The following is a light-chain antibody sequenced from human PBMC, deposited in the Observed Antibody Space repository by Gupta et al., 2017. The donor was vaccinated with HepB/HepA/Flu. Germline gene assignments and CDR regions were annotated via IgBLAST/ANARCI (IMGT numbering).Light chain of an antibody. J-gene: IGKJ2*01. V-gene: IGKV1-17*01. CDR1: QGIRND. Sequence: DIQITQSPSSLSASVGDRVTITCRASQGIRNDLGWYQQKPGKAPKRLIYAASSLQSAVPSTSRATASGTEFTLTIRSSKPEDIATYYCRQHNSYPPALGQGTKLEIK. CDR3: RQHNSYPPA. CDR2: AAS.